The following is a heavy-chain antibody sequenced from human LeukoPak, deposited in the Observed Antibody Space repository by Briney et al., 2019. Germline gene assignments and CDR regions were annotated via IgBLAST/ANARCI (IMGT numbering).Heavy chain of an antibody. J-gene: IGHJ4*02. CDR3: ARGRLEVAGLIDY. D-gene: IGHD6-19*01. CDR1: GGSISSSY. Sequence: SETLSLTCTVSGGSISSSYWSWIRQPPGKGLEWIGYISYSGSTNYNPSLKSRVTISVDTSKNQFSLKLSSVTAADTAVYYCARGRLEVAGLIDYWGQGTLVTVSS. CDR2: ISYSGST. V-gene: IGHV4-59*12.